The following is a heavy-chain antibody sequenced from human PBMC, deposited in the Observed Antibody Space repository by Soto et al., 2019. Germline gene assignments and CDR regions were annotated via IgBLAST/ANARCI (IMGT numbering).Heavy chain of an antibody. CDR2: ISYDGSNK. V-gene: IGHV3-30-3*02. Sequence: PGGSLRLSCAASGFTFSSYAMHWVRQAPGKGLEWVAVISYDGSNKYYADSVKGRFTISRDNSKNTLYLQMTSLRAEDTAVYYCVKQSGSGSYYDVYYFDSWGQGIMVTVS. CDR3: VKQSGSGSYYDVYYFDS. CDR1: GFTFSSYA. J-gene: IGHJ4*02. D-gene: IGHD3-10*01.